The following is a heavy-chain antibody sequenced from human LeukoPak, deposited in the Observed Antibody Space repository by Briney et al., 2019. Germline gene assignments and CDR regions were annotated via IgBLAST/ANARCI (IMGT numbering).Heavy chain of an antibody. CDR3: ARDLAIVVVPAAHYYYYGMDV. J-gene: IGHJ6*02. V-gene: IGHV1-69*13. Sequence: SVKVSCKASGYTFTSYGISWVRQAPGQGLEWMGGIIPIFGTADYTQKFQGRVTITADESTSTAYMELSSLRSEDTAVYYCARDLAIVVVPAAHYYYYGMDVWGQGTTVTVSS. CDR1: GYTFTSYG. CDR2: IIPIFGTA. D-gene: IGHD2-2*01.